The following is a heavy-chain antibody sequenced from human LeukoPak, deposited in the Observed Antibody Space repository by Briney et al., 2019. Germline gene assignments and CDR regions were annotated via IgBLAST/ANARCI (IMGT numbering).Heavy chain of an antibody. CDR3: ARSWTRKEIS. D-gene: IGHD3/OR15-3a*01. J-gene: IGHJ4*02. CDR1: GFSISDGYY. CDR2: IYHNGHT. V-gene: IGHV4-38-2*01. Sequence: SETLSLTCAVSGFSISDGYYWGWIRPPPGKGLEWIGIIYHNGHTHYNPSLRSRLTISVDTSKNQFSLRLTSVTAADTAVYYCARSWTRKEISWGQGTLVTVSS.